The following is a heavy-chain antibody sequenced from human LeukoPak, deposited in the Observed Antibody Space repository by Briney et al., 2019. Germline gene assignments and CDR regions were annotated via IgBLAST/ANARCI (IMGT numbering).Heavy chain of an antibody. CDR2: IYYSGST. Sequence: SETLSLTCTVSGGSISSSSYYWGWIRQPPGKGLGWIGSIYYSGSTYYNPSPKSRVTISVDTSKNQFSLKLSSVTAADTAVYYCARHGSRSRGYYDSSGYMYWGQGTLVTVSS. V-gene: IGHV4-39*01. J-gene: IGHJ4*02. D-gene: IGHD3-22*01. CDR3: ARHGSRSRGYYDSSGYMY. CDR1: GGSISSSSYY.